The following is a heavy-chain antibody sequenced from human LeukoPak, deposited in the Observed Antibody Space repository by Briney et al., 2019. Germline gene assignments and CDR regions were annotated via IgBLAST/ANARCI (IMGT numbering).Heavy chain of an antibody. CDR1: GFTFSTYG. J-gene: IGHJ4*02. Sequence: GGSLRLSCAASGFTFSTYGMHWVRQAPGKGLEWVALISYDGSKRYYAESVKGRFTISRDNTKNTVYLQMNSLRTEDTAVYFFAKDPPPPLYLGPIPRNRKSPPDYWGQGTLVTVSS. CDR2: ISYDGSKR. CDR3: AKDPPPPLYLGPIPRNRKSPPDY. V-gene: IGHV3-30*18. D-gene: IGHD2-2*02.